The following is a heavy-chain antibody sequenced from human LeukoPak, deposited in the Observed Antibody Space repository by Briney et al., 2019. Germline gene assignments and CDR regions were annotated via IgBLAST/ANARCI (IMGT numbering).Heavy chain of an antibody. CDR3: ARDPGWQLATFDY. V-gene: IGHV1-2*02. J-gene: IGHJ4*02. CDR2: INPNSGGT. CDR1: GYTFTGYY. Sequence: ASVKVSCKASGYTFTGYYMHWVRQAPGQGLEWMGWINPNSGGTNYAQKFQGRVTMTRDTSISTAYMELSRLRSDDTAVYYCARDPGWQLATFDYWGQGTLATVSS. D-gene: IGHD6-6*01.